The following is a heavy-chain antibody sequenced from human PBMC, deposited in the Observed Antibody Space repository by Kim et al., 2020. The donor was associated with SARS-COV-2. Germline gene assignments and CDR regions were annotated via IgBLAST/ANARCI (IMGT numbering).Heavy chain of an antibody. D-gene: IGHD2-15*01. CDR2: ISYDGSNK. CDR3: AKGLGTYCSGGSCYPGTFDY. V-gene: IGHV3-30*18. CDR1: GFTFSNYG. J-gene: IGHJ4*02. Sequence: GGSLRLSCAASGFTFSNYGMHWVRQAPGKGLEWVAVISYDGSNKYYADSVKGRFTISRDNSKNTLYLQMNSLRAEDTAVYYCAKGLGTYCSGGSCYPGTFDYWGQGTLVTVSS.